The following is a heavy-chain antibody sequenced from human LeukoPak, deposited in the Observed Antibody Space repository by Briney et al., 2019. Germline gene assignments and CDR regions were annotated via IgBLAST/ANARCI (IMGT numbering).Heavy chain of an antibody. J-gene: IGHJ4*02. Sequence: PSETESLTCTVSGGSISSYYWSWIRQPPGKGLEWIAFIYYSGIIRYNASLNSRVTISVDTSKNQFSLRLSSVTAADTAVYYCARHCVASPLYFDYWGQGTLDT. CDR2: IYYSGII. CDR3: ARHCVASPLYFDY. CDR1: GGSISSYY. V-gene: IGHV4-59*12. D-gene: IGHD2-21*01.